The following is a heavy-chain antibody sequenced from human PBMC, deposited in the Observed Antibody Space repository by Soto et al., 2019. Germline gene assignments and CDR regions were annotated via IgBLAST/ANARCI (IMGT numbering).Heavy chain of an antibody. CDR3: ARRGSGSYSDY. V-gene: IGHV3-23*01. D-gene: IGHD1-26*01. CDR2: ISGSGGST. CDR1: GFTFSSYA. Sequence: EVQLLESGGGLVQPGGSLRLSCAASGFTFSSYAMRWVRQAPVKGLEWVSAISGSGGSTYYADSVKSRFTISRDNSKNTLYLQMNSLRAEDTAVYYCARRGSGSYSDYWGQGTLVTVSS. J-gene: IGHJ4*02.